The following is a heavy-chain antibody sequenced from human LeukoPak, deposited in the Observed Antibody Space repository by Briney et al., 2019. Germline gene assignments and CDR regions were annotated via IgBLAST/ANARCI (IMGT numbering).Heavy chain of an antibody. D-gene: IGHD5-18*01. J-gene: IGHJ4*02. CDR3: ARAQGPIQLSDH. Sequence: VSVKVSCKASGYTFTGYYMHWVRQAPGQGLEWMGWINPNSGGTNYAQKFQGRVTMTRDTSISTAYMELSRLRSDDTAVYYCARAQGPIQLSDHWGQGTLVTVSS. CDR2: INPNSGGT. CDR1: GYTFTGYY. V-gene: IGHV1-2*02.